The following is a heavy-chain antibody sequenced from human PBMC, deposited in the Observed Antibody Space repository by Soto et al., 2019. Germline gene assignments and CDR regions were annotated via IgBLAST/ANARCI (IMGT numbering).Heavy chain of an antibody. V-gene: IGHV3-30*18. CDR2: ISYDVSNK. J-gene: IGHJ4*02. CDR3: AKSLRITGTFDY. CDR1: GFTFSNYG. D-gene: IGHD1-20*01. Sequence: PGGSLRLSCAASGFTFSNYGMHWVRQAPGKGLEWVAVISYDVSNKYYADSMKGRFTISRDNSKNTLHLQMNSLRAEDTAVYYCAKSLRITGTFDYWGQGTLVTVSS.